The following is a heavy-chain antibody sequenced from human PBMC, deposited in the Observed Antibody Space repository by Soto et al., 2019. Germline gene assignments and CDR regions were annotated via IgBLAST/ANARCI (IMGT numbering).Heavy chain of an antibody. CDR1: TFSLYS. CDR3: TRDEGRSYDSWFHP. Sequence: EVQVVESGGGLVKPGGSLTLSCNFTFSLYSMNWVRQAPGKGLEWVASISSGAAYIKYADSVQGRFTISRDNAKSSVSLQMSSLRVEDTAAYFCTRDEGRSYDSWFHPWGQGTQVTVSA. D-gene: IGHD1-26*01. CDR2: ISSGAAYI. J-gene: IGHJ5*02. V-gene: IGHV3-21*01.